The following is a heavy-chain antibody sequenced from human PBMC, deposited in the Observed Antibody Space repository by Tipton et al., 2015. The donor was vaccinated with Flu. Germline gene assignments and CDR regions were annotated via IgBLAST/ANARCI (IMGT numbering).Heavy chain of an antibody. V-gene: IGHV3-21*01. CDR3: ARESQRGYDSSGYYYVTTD. CDR1: GFTFNSFT. Sequence: SLRLSCTASGFTFNSFTMDWVRQAPGKGPEWVSSISRNSGYIYYADSVKGRFTISRDNAKNVLYLQMDSLRVEDTAIYYCARESQRGYDSSGYYYVTTDWGQGTLVAVPS. CDR2: ISRNSGYI. D-gene: IGHD3-22*01. J-gene: IGHJ4*02.